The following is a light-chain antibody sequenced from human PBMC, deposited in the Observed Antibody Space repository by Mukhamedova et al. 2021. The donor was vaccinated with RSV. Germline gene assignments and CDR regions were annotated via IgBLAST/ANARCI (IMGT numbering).Light chain of an antibody. CDR2: GAS. CDR3: QKYDGAPWT. V-gene: IGKV1-27*01. Sequence: WYQRRVHGKIPKLLIYGASTLRSGVPSRFSGSGSGTDFTLTISSLQAEDVATYYCQKYDGAPWTFGQGTKVEIK. J-gene: IGKJ1*01.